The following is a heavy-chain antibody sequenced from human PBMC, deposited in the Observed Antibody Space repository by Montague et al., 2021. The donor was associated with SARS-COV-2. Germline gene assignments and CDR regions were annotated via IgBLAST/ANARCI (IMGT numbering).Heavy chain of an antibody. CDR1: GGSITTDIFY. CDR3: ARHVDPCGGHYRNWYFDL. Sequence: SETLSLTCTVSGGSITTDIFYWGWVRQPPGKGLEWIGSISYSWSTYYNPSLKSRVTMSVDTSKNQFSLGLISLTATDTAMYYCARHVDPCGGHYRNWYFDLWGRGTLVTVSS. D-gene: IGHD4-23*01. V-gene: IGHV4-39*01. CDR2: ISYSWST. J-gene: IGHJ2*01.